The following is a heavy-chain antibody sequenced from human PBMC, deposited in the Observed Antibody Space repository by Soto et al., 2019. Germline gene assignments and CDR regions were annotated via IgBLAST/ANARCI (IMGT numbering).Heavy chain of an antibody. Sequence: ASVKVSCKASGYTFTSYGISWVRQAPGQELEWMGWISAYNGNTNYAQKLQGRVAMTTDTSTSTAYMEPRSLRSDDTAVYYCAREKFGVVRGVIGYYYYGMDVWGQGTTVTVS. J-gene: IGHJ6*02. CDR1: GYTFTSYG. CDR3: AREKFGVVRGVIGYYYYGMDV. V-gene: IGHV1-18*04. CDR2: ISAYNGNT. D-gene: IGHD3-10*01.